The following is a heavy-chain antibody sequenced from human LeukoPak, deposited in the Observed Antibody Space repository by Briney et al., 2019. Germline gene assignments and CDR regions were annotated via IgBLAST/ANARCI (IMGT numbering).Heavy chain of an antibody. J-gene: IGHJ5*02. V-gene: IGHV2-5*01. Sequence: SGPTLVNPTQTLTLTCTLSGFSIRTHGVGVGWIRQPPGKALEWVAIIYWNGDNYYSPSLNSRSTITKDTSKNQVVLTLTNVDPVDTATYYCAHSHYHDRGNWFGPWGQGTLVTVSS. CDR1: GFSIRTHGVG. CDR3: AHSHYHDRGNWFGP. D-gene: IGHD3-22*01. CDR2: IYWNGDN.